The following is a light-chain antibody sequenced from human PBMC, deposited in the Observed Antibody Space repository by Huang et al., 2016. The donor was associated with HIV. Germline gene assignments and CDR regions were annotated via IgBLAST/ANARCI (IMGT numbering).Light chain of an antibody. CDR3: QQYNNWPRT. CDR2: GAS. Sequence: IVMTQSPATLSRSPGEGATLSCMASQRGSSKLAWHQQEAGQAPRLLIYGASTRATGSPASVSGSGSGTEFTLTISSLQSEDFAVYYCQQYNNWPRTFGPGTKVDIK. CDR1: QRGSSK. V-gene: IGKV3-15*01. J-gene: IGKJ3*01.